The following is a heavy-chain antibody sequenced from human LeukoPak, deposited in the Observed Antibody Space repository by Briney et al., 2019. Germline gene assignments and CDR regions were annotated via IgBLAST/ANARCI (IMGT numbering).Heavy chain of an antibody. CDR3: ARVREDRMEDV. CDR2: MNPNSGNT. J-gene: IGHJ6*02. V-gene: IGHV1-8*01. CDR1: GYTFTSYD. D-gene: IGHD3-10*01. Sequence: ASVKVSCKASGYTFTSYDINWVRQATGQGLEWMRWMNPNSGNTGYAQKFQGRVTMTRNTSISTAYMELSSLRSEDMAVYYCARVREDRMEDVWGQGTTVTVSS.